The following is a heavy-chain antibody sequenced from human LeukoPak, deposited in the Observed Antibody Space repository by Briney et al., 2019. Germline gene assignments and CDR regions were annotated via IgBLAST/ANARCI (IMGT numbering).Heavy chain of an antibody. Sequence: PSETLSLTCTVSGGSISSYYWSWIRQPPGKGLEWIWYIYYSGSTNYNPSLKSRVTISVDTSKNQFSLKLSSVTAADTAVYYCAREGQYYDILTGYYVHNWFDPWGQGTLVTVSS. D-gene: IGHD3-9*01. CDR3: AREGQYYDILTGYYVHNWFDP. J-gene: IGHJ5*02. V-gene: IGHV4-59*01. CDR2: IYYSGST. CDR1: GGSISSYY.